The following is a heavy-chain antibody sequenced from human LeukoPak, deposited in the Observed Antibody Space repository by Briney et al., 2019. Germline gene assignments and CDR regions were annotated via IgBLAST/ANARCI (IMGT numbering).Heavy chain of an antibody. D-gene: IGHD5-12*01. CDR2: ISAYNGNT. Sequence: ASVKVSCKASGYTFTNDGFSWVRQAPGQGLEWMGWISAYNGNTGYAQKFQGRVTMTTDTSTSTAYMELRSLTSDDTAVYYCARSPSGYDRLIDYWGQGTLVTVSS. CDR3: ARSPSGYDRLIDY. CDR1: GYTFTNDG. V-gene: IGHV1-18*04. J-gene: IGHJ4*02.